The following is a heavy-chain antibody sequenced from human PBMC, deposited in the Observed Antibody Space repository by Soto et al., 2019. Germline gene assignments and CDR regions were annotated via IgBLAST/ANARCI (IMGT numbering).Heavy chain of an antibody. CDR2: ISSSSSTI. V-gene: IGHV3-48*02. Sequence: PGGSLRLSCAASGFTFSSYSMNWVRQAPGKGLEWVSYISSSSSTIYYADSVKGRFTISRDNAKNSLYLQMNSLRDEDTAVYYCASATPLYGSGSYYKPKIKPQPAPDYYYGMDVWGQGTTVTVSS. D-gene: IGHD3-10*01. CDR1: GFTFSSYS. CDR3: ASATPLYGSGSYYKPKIKPQPAPDYYYGMDV. J-gene: IGHJ6*02.